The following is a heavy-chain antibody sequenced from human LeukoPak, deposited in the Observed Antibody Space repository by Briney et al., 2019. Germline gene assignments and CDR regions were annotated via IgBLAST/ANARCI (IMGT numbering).Heavy chain of an antibody. Sequence: PGGSLRLSCAASGFSFSGSWMSWVRQAPGQGLEWVAHIKPDESEKFYMDSVKGRFTVSRDNAKSLVFLLMNSLRAEDTAVYYCARARSYSFDIWGQGTMVTVSS. CDR1: GFSFSGSW. J-gene: IGHJ3*02. CDR2: IKPDESEK. D-gene: IGHD5-12*01. CDR3: ARARSYSFDI. V-gene: IGHV3-7*01.